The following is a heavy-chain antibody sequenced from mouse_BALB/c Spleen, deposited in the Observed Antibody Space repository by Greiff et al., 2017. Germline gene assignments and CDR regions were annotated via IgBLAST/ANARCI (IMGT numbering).Heavy chain of an antibody. Sequence: QVQLQQSGAELAKPGASVKMSCKASGYTFTSYWMHWVKQRPGQGLEWIGYINPSTGYTEYNQKFKDKATLTADKSSSTAYMQLSSLTSEDSAVYYCARPHYDYDVSWFAYWGQGTLVTVSA. CDR2: INPSTGYT. CDR1: GYTFTSYW. CDR3: ARPHYDYDVSWFAY. J-gene: IGHJ3*01. D-gene: IGHD2-4*01. V-gene: IGHV1-7*01.